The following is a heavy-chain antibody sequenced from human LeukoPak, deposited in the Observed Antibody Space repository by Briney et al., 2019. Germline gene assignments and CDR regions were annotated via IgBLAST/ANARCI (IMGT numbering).Heavy chain of an antibody. Sequence: GESLKISCKGSGYSFTTYWIAWVRQMPGKGLEWMGIIYPGDSYTKYSPSFQVHVTISADKSISTAYLQWSSLKASDTAMYYCARRLYSGDEAYDYWGQGTLATVSS. D-gene: IGHD5-12*01. CDR1: GYSFTTYW. V-gene: IGHV5-51*01. J-gene: IGHJ4*02. CDR2: IYPGDSYT. CDR3: ARRLYSGDEAYDY.